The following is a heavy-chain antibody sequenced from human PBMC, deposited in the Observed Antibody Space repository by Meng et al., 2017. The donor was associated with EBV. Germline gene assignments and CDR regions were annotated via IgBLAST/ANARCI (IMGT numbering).Heavy chain of an antibody. CDR3: ACRGDRTDY. J-gene: IGHJ4*02. Sequence: QLVESRAGVKRPVASVQVSCNDSGYTFTSYCISLVRQAPGQGLEWMGGISAYNGNTNYAQKLQGRVTMTTDTSTSTAYMELRSLRSDNTAVYYCACRGDRTDYWGQGTLVTVSS. V-gene: IGHV1-18*01. CDR1: GYTFTSYC. CDR2: ISAYNGNT. D-gene: IGHD2-21*02.